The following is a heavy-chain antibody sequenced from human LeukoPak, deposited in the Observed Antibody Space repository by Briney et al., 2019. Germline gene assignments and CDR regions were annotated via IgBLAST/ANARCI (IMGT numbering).Heavy chain of an antibody. CDR3: AKDIRGAAPSYYYYIDV. V-gene: IGHV3-9*01. Sequence: GRSLRLSCAASGFTFDDYAMQWVRHAPGEGLEWVSGITLNSGSIGYSDSVKGRFPISIDNAKNSLYLQMNSLRAEDTALYYCAKDIRGAAPSYYYYIDVWGKGTTVTVSS. CDR1: GFTFDDYA. J-gene: IGHJ6*03. D-gene: IGHD6-6*01. CDR2: ITLNSGSI.